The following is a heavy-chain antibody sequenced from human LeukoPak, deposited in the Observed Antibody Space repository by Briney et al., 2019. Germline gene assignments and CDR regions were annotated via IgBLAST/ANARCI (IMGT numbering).Heavy chain of an antibody. CDR3: ARGQDDYSSFYTWFDP. J-gene: IGHJ5*02. CDR2: IYYSGNT. D-gene: IGHD4-11*01. V-gene: IGHV4-34*09. Sequence: PSETLSLTCAVYGGSFSGYYWSWIRQHPGKGLEWIGYIYYSGNTYYSPSLKSRLSISIETSKNRFSLKLSSVTAADTAVYYCARGQDDYSSFYTWFDPWGQGTLVTVSS. CDR1: GGSFSGYY.